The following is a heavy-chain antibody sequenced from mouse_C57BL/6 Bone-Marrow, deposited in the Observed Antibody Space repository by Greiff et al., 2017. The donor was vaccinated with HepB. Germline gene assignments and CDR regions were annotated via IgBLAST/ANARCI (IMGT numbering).Heavy chain of an antibody. Sequence: VQLKQSGPGLVKPSQSLSLTCSVTGYSITSGYYWNWIRQFPGNKLEWMGYISYDGSNNYNPSLKNRISITRDTSKNQFFLKLNSVTTEDTATYYCARERRNRGFAYWGQGTLVTVSA. J-gene: IGHJ3*01. CDR2: ISYDGSN. CDR3: ARERRNRGFAY. CDR1: GYSITSGYY. V-gene: IGHV3-6*01.